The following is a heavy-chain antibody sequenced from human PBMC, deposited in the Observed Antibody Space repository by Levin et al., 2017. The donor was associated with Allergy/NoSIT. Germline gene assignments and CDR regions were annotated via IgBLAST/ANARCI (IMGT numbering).Heavy chain of an antibody. V-gene: IGHV1-69*13. Sequence: ASVKVSCKASGGTFSSYAISWVRQAPGQGLEWMGGIIPIFGTANYAQKFQGRVTITADESTSTAYMELSSLRSEDTAVYYCAREGPYSSSLDYWGQGTLVTVSS. J-gene: IGHJ4*02. CDR2: IIPIFGTA. CDR1: GGTFSSYA. D-gene: IGHD6-6*01. CDR3: AREGPYSSSLDY.